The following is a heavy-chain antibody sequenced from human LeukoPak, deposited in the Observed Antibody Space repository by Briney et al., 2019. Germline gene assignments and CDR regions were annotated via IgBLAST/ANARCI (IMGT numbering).Heavy chain of an antibody. D-gene: IGHD6-19*01. CDR3: ARSGIAVAGPFDY. Sequence: ASVKVSCKASGYTFTDYYIHWVRQAPGQGLEWMGWISAFNGYTNYAQNLQGRVTMTTDTSTSTAYMELRSLRSDDTAVYYCARSGIAVAGPFDYWGQGTLVTVSS. CDR1: GYTFTDYY. V-gene: IGHV1-18*04. J-gene: IGHJ4*02. CDR2: ISAFNGYT.